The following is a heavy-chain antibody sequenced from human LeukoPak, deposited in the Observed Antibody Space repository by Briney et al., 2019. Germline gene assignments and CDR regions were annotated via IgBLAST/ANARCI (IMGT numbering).Heavy chain of an antibody. D-gene: IGHD3-9*01. CDR2: FDPEDGET. CDR3: ATDLYYDILTGYRSGAFDI. V-gene: IGHV1-24*01. CDR1: GYTLTELS. J-gene: IGHJ3*02. Sequence: AASVTVSCKFSGYTLTELSMHWVRQAPGTGLEWMGRFDPEDGETIYAQKFQGRVTMTEDASTDTAYMELSSLRSEDTAVYYCATDLYYDILTGYRSGAFDIWGQGTMVTVSS.